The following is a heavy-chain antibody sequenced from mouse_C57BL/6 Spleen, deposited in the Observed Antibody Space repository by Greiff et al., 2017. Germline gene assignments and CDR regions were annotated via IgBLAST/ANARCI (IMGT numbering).Heavy chain of an antibody. V-gene: IGHV5-9*01. D-gene: IGHD1-1*01. CDR1: GFTFSSYT. CDR3: SRHECYGSSYCYFEV. CDR2: ISGGGGNT. J-gene: IGHJ1*03. Sequence: EVQLVESGGGLVKPGGSLKLSCAASGFTFSSYTMSWVRQTPEKRLEWVATISGGGGNTYYPDSVTGRFTISSDNAKHTLYLQMSSLRSEDTALYYCSRHECYGSSYCYFEVWGTGTTVTVAS.